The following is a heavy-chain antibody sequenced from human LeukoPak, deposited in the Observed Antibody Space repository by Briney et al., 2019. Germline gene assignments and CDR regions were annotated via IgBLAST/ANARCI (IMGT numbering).Heavy chain of an antibody. D-gene: IGHD3-22*01. J-gene: IGHJ3*02. V-gene: IGHV3-48*03. CDR3: ARWYYYDSSGYPDAFDN. Sequence: PGGSLRLSCAASGFTYSSYEMNWVRQAPGKGQEGVSYISSSGSTIYYADSVKGRFTISRDNAKNSLYLQMNSLRAEDTAVYYCARWYYYDSSGYPDAFDNWGQGTMVTVSS. CDR2: ISSSGSTI. CDR1: GFTYSSYE.